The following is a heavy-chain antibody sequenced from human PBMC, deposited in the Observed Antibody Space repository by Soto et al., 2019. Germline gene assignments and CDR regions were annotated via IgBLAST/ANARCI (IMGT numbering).Heavy chain of an antibody. D-gene: IGHD6-13*01. J-gene: IGHJ4*02. CDR2: ISYAASNK. CDR3: AKPSSIQRWSQNFDD. Sequence: GGSLRLSCAASRFTFSSYGMHWVRQGPGNGLEWVAGISYAASNKYFADSVKGRFTIYRDNYNNTLYLKMNSLRAEDTAVYYCAKPSSIQRWSQNFDDWGQGT. CDR1: RFTFSSYG. V-gene: IGHV3-30*18.